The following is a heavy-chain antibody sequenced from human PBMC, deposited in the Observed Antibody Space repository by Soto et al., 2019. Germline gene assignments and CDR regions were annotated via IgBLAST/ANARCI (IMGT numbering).Heavy chain of an antibody. D-gene: IGHD5-18*01. Sequence: ASVKVSCKASGYTFTGYYMHWVRQAPGQGLEWMGWINPNSGGTNYAQKFQGWVTMTRDTSISTAYMELSRLRSDDTAVYYCARAGGGNSESYGLDGWGQGTTGTAAS. CDR2: INPNSGGT. J-gene: IGHJ6*02. CDR1: GYTFTGYY. CDR3: ARAGGGNSESYGLDG. V-gene: IGHV1-2*04.